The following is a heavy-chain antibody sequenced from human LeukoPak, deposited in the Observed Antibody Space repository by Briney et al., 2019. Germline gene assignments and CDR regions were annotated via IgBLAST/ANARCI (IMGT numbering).Heavy chain of an antibody. CDR3: AKVFGSSSGSLDY. V-gene: IGHV3-30*02. CDR1: GSTFSSYS. CDR2: IRYDGSNK. D-gene: IGHD6-6*01. Sequence: GGSLRLPCAASGSTFSSYSMNWVRQAPGKGLEWVAFIRYDGSNKYYADSVKGRFTISRDNSKNTLYLQMNSLRAEDTAVYYCAKVFGSSSGSLDYWGQGTLVTVSS. J-gene: IGHJ4*02.